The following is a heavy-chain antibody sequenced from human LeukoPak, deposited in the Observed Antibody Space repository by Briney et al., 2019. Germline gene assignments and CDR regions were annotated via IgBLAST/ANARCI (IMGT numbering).Heavy chain of an antibody. CDR3: ARDLYSGYGFDY. CDR2: IRADGSGR. V-gene: IGHV3-30*02. CDR1: GFTFSHFG. D-gene: IGHD5-12*01. Sequence: GGSLRLSCAASGFTFSHFGMHWARQAPGKGLEWVAFIRADGSGRYYADSVKGRFTISRDNAKNSLYLQMNSLRAEDTAVYYCARDLYSGYGFDYWGQGTLVTVSS. J-gene: IGHJ4*02.